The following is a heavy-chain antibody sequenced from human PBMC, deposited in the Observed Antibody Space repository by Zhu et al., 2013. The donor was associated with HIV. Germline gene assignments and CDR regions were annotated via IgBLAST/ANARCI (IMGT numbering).Heavy chain of an antibody. CDR3: ARAGGEWLSKNWLET. V-gene: IGHV1-69*01. CDR1: GGTFSSYG. CDR2: LIPTLGTA. Sequence: QVHLVQSGAEVKRPGSAVRVSCKTSGGTFSSYGISWVRQAPGQGLEWMGVLIPTLGTATYAQKFVGRVTITADESASTVYMELSSLRSEDTAVYYCARAGGEWLSKNWLETWGQGTRVIVSS. D-gene: IGHD3-3*01. J-gene: IGHJ4*02.